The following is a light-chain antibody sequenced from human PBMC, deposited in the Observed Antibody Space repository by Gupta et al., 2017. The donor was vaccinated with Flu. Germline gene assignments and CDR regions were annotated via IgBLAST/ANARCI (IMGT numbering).Light chain of an antibody. CDR2: DDS. Sequence: GQTARITGGGNNIATKTVHWYQQKPGQAPVLVVNDDSDRPSGIPERFSGSNSGNTATLTISRVEAGDEADYHCQVWDSSSDRGVFGGGTKLTVL. J-gene: IGLJ3*02. V-gene: IGLV3-21*02. CDR3: QVWDSSSDRGV. CDR1: NIATKT.